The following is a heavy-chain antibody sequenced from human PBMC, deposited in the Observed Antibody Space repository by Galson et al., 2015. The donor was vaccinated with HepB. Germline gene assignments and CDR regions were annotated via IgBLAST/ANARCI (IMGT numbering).Heavy chain of an antibody. V-gene: IGHV3-30*02. D-gene: IGHD3-16*01. CDR1: GFTFSSYG. Sequence: SLRLSCAASGFTFSSYGMHWVRRAPGKGLEWVAFIRYDGSNKYYADSVKGRFTISRDNSKNTLYLQMNSLRAEDTAVYYCAKERWSYYDYVWGSLADYWGQGTLVTVSS. J-gene: IGHJ4*02. CDR2: IRYDGSNK. CDR3: AKERWSYYDYVWGSLADY.